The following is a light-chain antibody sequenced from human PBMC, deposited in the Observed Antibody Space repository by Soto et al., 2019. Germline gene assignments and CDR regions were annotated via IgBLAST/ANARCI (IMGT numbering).Light chain of an antibody. J-gene: IGKJ1*01. CDR3: LKHNSYPRM. CDR2: AAS. Sequence: DIQMTQSPSTLSGSVGDRVTITCRASQTISSWLAWYQQKPGKAPKLLIYAASSLQSGVPSRFSGSGSGTEFPLTISSLQPEDFATYYCLKHNSYPRMCGLGTKVDI. CDR1: QTISSW. V-gene: IGKV1-5*01.